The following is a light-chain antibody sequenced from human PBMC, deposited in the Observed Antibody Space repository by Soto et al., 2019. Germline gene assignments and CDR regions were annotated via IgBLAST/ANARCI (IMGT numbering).Light chain of an antibody. J-gene: IGKJ4*01. CDR1: QSVSSD. V-gene: IGKV3-15*01. Sequence: EIVMTQSPATLSVSPGESATLSCRASQSVSSDLAWYQQKPGQAPRLLIYYTSTRATGFPARFSGGGSGTEFTLTISSLQSEDSAFYYCQQYNNWPLTFGGGTKVDIK. CDR3: QQYNNWPLT. CDR2: YTS.